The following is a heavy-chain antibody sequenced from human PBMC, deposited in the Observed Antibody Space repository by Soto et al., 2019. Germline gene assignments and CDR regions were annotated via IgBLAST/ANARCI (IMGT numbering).Heavy chain of an antibody. V-gene: IGHV1-3*01. CDR1: GYTFTSYA. Sequence: ASVKVSCKASGYTFTSYAMRWVRQAPGQRLEWMGWINAGNGNTKYSQKFQGRVTITRDTSASTAYMELSSLRSEDTAVYYCARDPGYSYGYNWGQGTLVTVSS. D-gene: IGHD5-18*01. CDR3: ARDPGYSYGYN. J-gene: IGHJ4*02. CDR2: INAGNGNT.